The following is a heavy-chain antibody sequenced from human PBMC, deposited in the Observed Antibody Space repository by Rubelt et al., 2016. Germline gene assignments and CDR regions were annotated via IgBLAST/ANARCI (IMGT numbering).Heavy chain of an antibody. Sequence: QVQLQQWGAGLLKPSETLSLTCPVSGYSISSGYYWGWIRQPPGKGLELIGSIYHSWSNYYNPSRKVRVPVSVDTCRNTFSLELSSWIAADTAGYYCARGGPRWLQPLGEFDYWCQGTLVTVSS. D-gene: IGHD5-24*01. CDR2: IYHSWSN. J-gene: IGHJ4*02. V-gene: IGHV4-38-2*01. CDR1: GYSISSGYY. CDR3: ARGGPRWLQPLGEFDY.